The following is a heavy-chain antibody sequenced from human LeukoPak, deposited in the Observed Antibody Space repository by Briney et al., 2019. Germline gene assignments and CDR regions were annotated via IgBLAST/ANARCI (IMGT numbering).Heavy chain of an antibody. CDR3: ASIAARRYHYYYMDV. Sequence: SETLSLTCTVSGGSISSYYWSWIRQPPGKGLEWIGYIYYSGSTNYNPSLKSRVTISVDTSKNQFSLKLSSVTAADTAVYYCASIAARRYHYYYMDVWGKGTTVTVSS. V-gene: IGHV4-59*01. J-gene: IGHJ6*03. D-gene: IGHD6-6*01. CDR1: GGSISSYY. CDR2: IYYSGST.